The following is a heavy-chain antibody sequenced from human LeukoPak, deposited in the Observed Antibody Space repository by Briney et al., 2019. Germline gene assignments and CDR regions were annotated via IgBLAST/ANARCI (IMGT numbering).Heavy chain of an antibody. Sequence: ASVKVSCTASGYTFTGYYMHWERQAPGQGLEWMGWINPNSGGTNYAQKFQGRVTMTRDTSISTAYMELSRLRSDDTAVYYCARGRVHLYSSDYWGQGTLVTVSS. CDR2: INPNSGGT. CDR3: ARGRVHLYSSDY. D-gene: IGHD6-13*01. J-gene: IGHJ4*02. V-gene: IGHV1-2*02. CDR1: GYTFTGYY.